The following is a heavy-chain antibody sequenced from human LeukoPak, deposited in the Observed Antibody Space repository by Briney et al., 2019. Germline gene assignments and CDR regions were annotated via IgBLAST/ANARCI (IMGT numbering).Heavy chain of an antibody. CDR3: ARVVPAADSYYFDY. V-gene: IGHV1-69*04. D-gene: IGHD2-2*01. CDR2: IIAILGMA. Sequence: SVKVSCKASGGTFSSYAISWVRQAPGQGLEWLGRIIAILGMANYTQKFQGRVTITADKYTSTAYMELSSLRSEDTAVYYCARVVPAADSYYFDYWGQGTLVTVSS. J-gene: IGHJ4*02. CDR1: GGTFSSYA.